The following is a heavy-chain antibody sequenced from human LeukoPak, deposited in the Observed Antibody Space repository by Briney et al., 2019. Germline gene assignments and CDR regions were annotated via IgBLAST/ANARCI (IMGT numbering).Heavy chain of an antibody. CDR2: IKPDGSEK. J-gene: IGHJ6*03. CDR3: ARDGCTSTSCYTRGDV. D-gene: IGHD2-2*02. CDR1: GITFSGNW. Sequence: GGSLRLSCAAAGITFSGNWMSWVRQAPGKGLEWVANIKPDGSEKYYVDSVKGRFTISRDNAKNSLYLQMNSLRAEDSAVYYCARDGCTSTSCYTRGDVWGKGTMVTVSS. V-gene: IGHV3-7*01.